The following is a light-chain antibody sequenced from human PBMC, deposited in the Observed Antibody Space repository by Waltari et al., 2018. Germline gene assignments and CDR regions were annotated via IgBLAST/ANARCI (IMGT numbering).Light chain of an antibody. CDR1: QVVSKD. CDR2: GAS. V-gene: IGKV3-20*01. CDR3: QQYVSLPAT. J-gene: IGKJ1*01. Sequence: SCRASQVVSKDLAWYQQKPGQAPRLLIFGASSRATGIPDRFSGSGSGTDLSLTISRVEPEDFAVYYCQQYVSLPATFGQGTKVEIE.